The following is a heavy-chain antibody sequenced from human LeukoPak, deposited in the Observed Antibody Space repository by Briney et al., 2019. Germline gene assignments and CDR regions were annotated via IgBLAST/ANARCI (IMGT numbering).Heavy chain of an antibody. Sequence: GGSLRLSCAASGFTFSRYSMNWVRQAPGKGLEWVSSISISSNYIYYADSVKGRFTISRDNAKNSVYLQMNSLRAEDTAVYYCAKDYGSGMDVWGKGTTVTISS. J-gene: IGHJ6*04. V-gene: IGHV3-21*01. CDR2: ISISSNYI. D-gene: IGHD3-10*01. CDR1: GFTFSRYS. CDR3: AKDYGSGMDV.